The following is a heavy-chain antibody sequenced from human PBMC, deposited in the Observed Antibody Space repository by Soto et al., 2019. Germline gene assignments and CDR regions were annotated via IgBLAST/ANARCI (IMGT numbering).Heavy chain of an antibody. J-gene: IGHJ4*02. V-gene: IGHV3-74*01. CDR1: GFTFSSYW. CDR2: INSDGSST. CDR3: ARDPGGPTYYYDSSGYYFFDY. D-gene: IGHD3-22*01. Sequence: GGSLRLSCAASGFTFSSYWMHWVRQAPGKGLVWVSRINSDGSSTSYADSVKGRFTISRDNAKNTLYLQMNSLRAEDTAVYYCARDPGGPTYYYDSSGYYFFDYWGQGTLVTVSS.